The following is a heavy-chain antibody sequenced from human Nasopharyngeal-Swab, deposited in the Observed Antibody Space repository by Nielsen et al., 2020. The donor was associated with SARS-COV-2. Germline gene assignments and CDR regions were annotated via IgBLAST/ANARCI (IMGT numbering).Heavy chain of an antibody. J-gene: IGHJ6*02. CDR2: ISAYNGNT. CDR3: AREKQARLNDYYYYGMDV. CDR1: GYTFTSYG. D-gene: IGHD6-6*01. Sequence: ASVKVSCKASGYTFTSYGISWVRQAPGQGLEWMGWISAYNGNTNYAQKPQGRVTMTTDTSTSKAYMELRSLRSDDTAVYYCAREKQARLNDYYYYGMDVWGQGTTVTVSS. V-gene: IGHV1-18*01.